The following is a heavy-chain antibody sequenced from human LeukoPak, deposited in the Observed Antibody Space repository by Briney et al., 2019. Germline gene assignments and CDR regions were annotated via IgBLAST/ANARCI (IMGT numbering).Heavy chain of an antibody. J-gene: IGHJ5*02. CDR2: INPNSGGT. V-gene: IGHV1-2*02. D-gene: IGHD5-18*01. Sequence: ASVKVSCKASGYTFTGYYMHWVRQAPGQGLEWMGWINPNSGGTNYAQEFQGRVTMTRDTSISTAYMELSRLRSDDTAVYYGAFGINVDTAMVGWFDPWGQGTLVTVSS. CDR1: GYTFTGYY. CDR3: AFGINVDTAMVGWFDP.